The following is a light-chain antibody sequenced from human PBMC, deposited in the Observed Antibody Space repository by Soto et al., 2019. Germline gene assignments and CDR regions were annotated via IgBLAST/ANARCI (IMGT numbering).Light chain of an antibody. Sequence: QSALTQPPSVPGSPGQSVTISCTGTSSDIGSYNRVSWYQQPPGTAPKLMIYEVSDRPSGVPDRFSGSKSGNTASLTISGLQAEDEADYYCSSFTSNSTLVFGGGTKLTVL. V-gene: IGLV2-18*02. CDR2: EVS. J-gene: IGLJ2*01. CDR1: SSDIGSYNR. CDR3: SSFTSNSTLV.